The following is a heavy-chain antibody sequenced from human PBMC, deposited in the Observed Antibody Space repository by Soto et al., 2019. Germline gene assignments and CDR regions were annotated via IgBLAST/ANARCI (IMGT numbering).Heavy chain of an antibody. CDR1: GGTFSSYA. CDR2: IIPIFGTA. CDR3: ARGYCSGGSCYALRYYYYGMDV. V-gene: IGHV1-69*13. J-gene: IGHJ6*02. D-gene: IGHD2-15*01. Sequence: SVKVSCKASGGTFSSYAISWVRQAPGQGLEWMGGIIPIFGTANYAQKFQGRVTITADESTSTAYMELSSLRSEDTAVYYCARGYCSGGSCYALRYYYYGMDVWGQGTTVTVPS.